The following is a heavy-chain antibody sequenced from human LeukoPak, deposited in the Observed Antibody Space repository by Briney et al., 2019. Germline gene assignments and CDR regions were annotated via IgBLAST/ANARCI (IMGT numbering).Heavy chain of an antibody. Sequence: KPGGSPRLSCAASGFTFSSYSMNWVRQAPGKGLEWVSSISSSSSYIYYADSVKGRFTTSRDNAKNSLYLQMNSLRAEDTAVYYCASHPSPGGIDPWGQGTLVTVSS. J-gene: IGHJ5*02. CDR3: ASHPSPGGIDP. CDR2: ISSSSSYI. V-gene: IGHV3-21*01. CDR1: GFTFSSYS. D-gene: IGHD3-16*01.